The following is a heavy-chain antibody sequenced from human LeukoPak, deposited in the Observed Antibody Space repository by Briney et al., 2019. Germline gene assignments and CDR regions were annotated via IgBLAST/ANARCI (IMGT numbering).Heavy chain of an antibody. CDR2: LTASGGST. D-gene: IGHD4-17*01. J-gene: IGHJ4*02. V-gene: IGHV3-23*01. CDR3: AKGTMTTMTPWDY. Sequence: GGSLRLSCAASGFTFSSYVMSWVRQAPGKGVEWVSGLTASGGSTYYADSVKGRFTISRDNSKNTLYLQMNSLRAEDTAVYYCAKGTMTTMTPWDYWGQGTLVTVSS. CDR1: GFTFSSYV.